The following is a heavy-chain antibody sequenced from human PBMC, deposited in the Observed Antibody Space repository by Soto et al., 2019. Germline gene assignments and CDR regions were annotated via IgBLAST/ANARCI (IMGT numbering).Heavy chain of an antibody. J-gene: IGHJ6*03. CDR1: GYTFTSYA. D-gene: IGHD6-6*01. CDR3: ARVGSYSSSSRYYYYYMDV. V-gene: IGHV1-3*01. Sequence: QVQLVQSGAEVKKPGASVKVSCKASGYTFTSYAMHWVRQATGQRLEWMGWINAGNGNTKYSQKFQGRVTITRDTSASTAYMELSSLRSEDTAVYYCARVGSYSSSSRYYYYYMDVWGKGTTVTVSS. CDR2: INAGNGNT.